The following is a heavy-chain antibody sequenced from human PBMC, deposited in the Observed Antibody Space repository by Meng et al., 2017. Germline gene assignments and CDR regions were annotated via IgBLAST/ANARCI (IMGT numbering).Heavy chain of an antibody. D-gene: IGHD3/OR15-3a*01. CDR1: GGSFSGYY. CDR2: INHSGST. Sequence: QVQVQKWGAGLLKPSETPSLPCAVYGGSFSGYYWSRIRQPPGKGLEWIGEINHSGSTNYNPSLKSRVTIAVDTSKNQFSLKLSSVTAADTAVYYCARVLDPVLVEFDYWGQGTLVTVSS. V-gene: IGHV4-34*01. J-gene: IGHJ4*02. CDR3: ARVLDPVLVEFDY.